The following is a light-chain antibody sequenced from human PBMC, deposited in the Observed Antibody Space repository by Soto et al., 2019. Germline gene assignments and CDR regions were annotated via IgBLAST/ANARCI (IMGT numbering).Light chain of an antibody. CDR2: DVS. V-gene: IGKV3-20*01. CDR1: QSVSSNY. CDR3: QQYGSSPT. J-gene: IGKJ1*01. Sequence: EIVLTQSPGTLSLSPGERATLSCRSSQSVSSNYLAWYQQKPDQAPRLVIYDVSGRATGIPDRFSGSGSGTDFTLTISILEPEYFAVYYCQQYGSSPTFGQGTKVEIK.